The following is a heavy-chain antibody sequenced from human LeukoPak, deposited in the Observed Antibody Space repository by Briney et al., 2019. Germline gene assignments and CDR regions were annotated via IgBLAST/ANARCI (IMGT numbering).Heavy chain of an antibody. J-gene: IGHJ5*02. V-gene: IGHV3-74*01. D-gene: IGHD2-2*01. CDR3: ARDTSDVVVPAAIAWFDP. CDR2: INSDGSST. CDR1: GFTFSSYW. Sequence: PGGSLRLSCAASGFTFSSYWMHWVRQAPGKGLVWVSRINSDGSSTIYADSVKGRFTISRDNAKNTLYLQMNSLRAEDTAVHYCARDTSDVVVPAAIAWFDPWGQGTLVTVSS.